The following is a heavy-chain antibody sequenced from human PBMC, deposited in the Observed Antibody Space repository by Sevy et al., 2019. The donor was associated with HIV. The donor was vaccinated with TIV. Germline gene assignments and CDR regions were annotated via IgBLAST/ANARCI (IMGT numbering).Heavy chain of an antibody. V-gene: IGHV3-33*01. CDR3: ASLPNNYYDISGSSGDDAFDI. CDR1: GFTFSIYG. Sequence: GGSLRLSCAAYGFTFSIYGMHWVRQAPGKGLEWVAVIWNDRSNKHYADSVKGRFTISRDNAKNTLYLKMNSLRVEDTAVYYCASLPNNYYDISGSSGDDAFDIWGQGTRVTVSS. CDR2: IWNDRSNK. D-gene: IGHD3-22*01. J-gene: IGHJ3*02.